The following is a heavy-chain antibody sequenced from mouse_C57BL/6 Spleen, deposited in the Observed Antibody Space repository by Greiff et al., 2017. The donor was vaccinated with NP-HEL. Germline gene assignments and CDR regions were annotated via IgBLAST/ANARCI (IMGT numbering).Heavy chain of an antibody. Sequence: VQLQQSGAELVKPGASVKLSCTASGFNIKDYYMHWVKQRTEQGLEWIGRIDPEDGETKYDTKFQGKATITADTSSNTAYLQLRSLTSEDTAVYYCARNYGSSYDDWGQGTTLTVSS. V-gene: IGHV14-2*01. D-gene: IGHD1-1*01. CDR3: ARNYGSSYDD. CDR1: GFNIKDYY. CDR2: IDPEDGET. J-gene: IGHJ2*01.